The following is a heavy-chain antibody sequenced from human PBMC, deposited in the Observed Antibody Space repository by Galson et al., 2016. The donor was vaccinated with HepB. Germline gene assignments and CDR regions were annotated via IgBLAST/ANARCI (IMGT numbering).Heavy chain of an antibody. J-gene: IGHJ3*01. Sequence: SETLSLTCTVSGGSISSSFYYWAWIRQPPGKGLEWIGNIYYSGTTYYNPSLQSRVSISLDTSKNQFSLSLNFVTAADTALYSCVRQVRAGLVNFWGPGTMVTVSS. CDR2: IYYSGTT. V-gene: IGHV4-39*01. CDR3: VRQVRAGLVNF. D-gene: IGHD3/OR15-3a*01. CDR1: GGSISSSFYY.